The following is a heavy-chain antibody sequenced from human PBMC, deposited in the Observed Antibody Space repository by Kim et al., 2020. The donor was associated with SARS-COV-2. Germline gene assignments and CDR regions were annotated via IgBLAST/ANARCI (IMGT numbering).Heavy chain of an antibody. V-gene: IGHV1-24*01. D-gene: IGHD3-9*01. Sequence: YAQKFQGRVTMTEDTSTDTAYMELSSLRSEDTAVYYCALGGILTGYDLGYWGQGTLVTVSS. J-gene: IGHJ4*02. CDR3: ALGGILTGYDLGY.